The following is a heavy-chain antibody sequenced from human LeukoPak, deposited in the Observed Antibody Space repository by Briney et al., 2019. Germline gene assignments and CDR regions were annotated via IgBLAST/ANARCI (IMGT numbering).Heavy chain of an antibody. D-gene: IGHD5-24*01. Sequence: SETLSLTCTVSGGSISSYYWSWIRQPPGKGLEWIGYIYYSGSTNYNPSLKSRVTISVDTSKNQFSLKLSSVTAADTAVYYCAREEARDGSTGYYFDYWGQGTLLTVSS. CDR3: AREEARDGSTGYYFDY. CDR2: IYYSGST. V-gene: IGHV4-59*12. CDR1: GGSISSYY. J-gene: IGHJ4*02.